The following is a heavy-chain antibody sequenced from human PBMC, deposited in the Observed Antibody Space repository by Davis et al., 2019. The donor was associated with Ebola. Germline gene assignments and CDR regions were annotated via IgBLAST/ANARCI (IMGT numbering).Heavy chain of an antibody. D-gene: IGHD6-6*01. V-gene: IGHV1-69*13. CDR2: IIPIFGTA. CDR1: GGTFSSYA. Sequence: SVKVSCKASGGTFSSYAISWVRQAPGQGLEWMGGIIPIFGTANYAQKFQGRVTITADESTSTAYMELSSLRSEDTAVYYCARYLAALGLFDYWGQGTLVTVSS. CDR3: ARYLAALGLFDY. J-gene: IGHJ4*02.